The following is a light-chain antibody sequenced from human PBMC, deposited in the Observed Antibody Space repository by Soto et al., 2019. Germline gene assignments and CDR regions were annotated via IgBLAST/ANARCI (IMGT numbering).Light chain of an antibody. J-gene: IGKJ5*01. CDR1: QSITTY. CDR2: GTS. Sequence: DIQMTQSPSSLSASVVDRVTITCRASQSITTYLNWYQQKPVKAPKLLIHGTSSLQTGVPTSFSGSGSGTDFTLTISGLQPEDLATYYRQSYNTPRPTFGQGTRLEIK. V-gene: IGKV1-39*01. CDR3: QSYNTPRPT.